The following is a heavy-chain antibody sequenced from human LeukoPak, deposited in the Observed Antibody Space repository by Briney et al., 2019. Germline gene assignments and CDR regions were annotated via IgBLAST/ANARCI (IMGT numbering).Heavy chain of an antibody. CDR3: ARGGYYYGSGIPAPFDP. J-gene: IGHJ5*02. V-gene: IGHV4-59*01. Sequence: SETLSLTCTVSGDSISNYYWSWIRQPPGKGLEWIGYIYYSGSTNYNPSLKSRVTISLDTSKNQFSLKLSSVTAADTAVYYCARGGYYYGSGIPAPFDPWGQGTLVTVSS. D-gene: IGHD3-10*01. CDR2: IYYSGST. CDR1: GDSISNYY.